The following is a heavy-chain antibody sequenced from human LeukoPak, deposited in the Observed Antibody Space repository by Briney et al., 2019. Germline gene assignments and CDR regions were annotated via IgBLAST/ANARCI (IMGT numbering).Heavy chain of an antibody. D-gene: IGHD3-22*01. CDR2: IYYSGST. J-gene: IGHJ4*02. V-gene: IGHV4-39*01. CDR3: ASWDYYDSSGYHTPGVYYFDY. CDR1: GGSISSSSYY. Sequence: SETLSLTCTVSGGSISSSSYYWGWIRQPPGKGLEWIGSIYYSGSTYYNPSLKSRVTISVDTSKNQFSLKLSSVTAADTAVYYCASWDYYDSSGYHTPGVYYFDYWGQGTLVTVSS.